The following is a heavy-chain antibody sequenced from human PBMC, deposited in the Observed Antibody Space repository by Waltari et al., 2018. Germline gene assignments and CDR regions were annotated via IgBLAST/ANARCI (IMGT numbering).Heavy chain of an antibody. Sequence: EVQLVESGGGLAKPGGALRLSGVASGRPFRTAGRRGVRQSPGTGLEWVGRIRRKSNGATTDYAAPVKGRFTISREDSKNMLYLQMNSLKTEDTAVYYCTTEDLNGYTYGYFDYWGQGALVTVSS. CDR1: GRPFRTAG. CDR2: IRRKSNGATT. CDR3: TTEDLNGYTYGYFDY. J-gene: IGHJ4*02. D-gene: IGHD5-18*01. V-gene: IGHV3-15*01.